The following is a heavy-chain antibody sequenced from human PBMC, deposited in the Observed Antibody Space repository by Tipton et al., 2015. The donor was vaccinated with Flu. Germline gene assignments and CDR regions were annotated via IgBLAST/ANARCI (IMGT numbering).Heavy chain of an antibody. CDR3: VKELCGPGSY. V-gene: IGHV3-7*01. D-gene: IGHD2-21*01. CDR1: GFTFSTYW. CDR2: IKQDGSEK. Sequence: SLRLSCAASGFTFSTYWMNWVRQAPGKGLEWVANIKQDGSEKYYVDSVKGRFTISRDNAKNSLYLQMNSLRGEDTAIYYCVKELCGPGSYWGQGTLVTVSS. J-gene: IGHJ4*02.